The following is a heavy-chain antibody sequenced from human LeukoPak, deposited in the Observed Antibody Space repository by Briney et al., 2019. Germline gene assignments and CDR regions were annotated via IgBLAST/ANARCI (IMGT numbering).Heavy chain of an antibody. V-gene: IGHV4-34*01. Sequence: PSETLSLTCAVYGGSFSGYYWSWIRQPPGKGLEWIGEINHSGSTNYNPSLKSRVTISVDTSKNQFSLKLTSVAAADTAVYYCARAITIGGTYFDYWGQGTLVTVS. CDR2: INHSGST. D-gene: IGHD2-15*01. CDR1: GGSFSGYY. J-gene: IGHJ4*02. CDR3: ARAITIGGTYFDY.